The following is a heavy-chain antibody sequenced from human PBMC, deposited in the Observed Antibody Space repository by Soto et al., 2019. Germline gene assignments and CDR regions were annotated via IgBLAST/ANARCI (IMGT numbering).Heavy chain of an antibody. CDR3: ARHDLYGGNSCDY. CDR2: IYYSGST. V-gene: IGHV4-39*01. Sequence: QLQLQESGPGLVKPSETLSLTCTVSGGSISSSSYYWGWIRQPPGKGLEWIGSIYYSGSTYYNPSLKSRVTISVDTSKNQFSLKLSSVTAADTAVYYCARHDLYGGNSCDYWGQGTLVTVSS. D-gene: IGHD4-17*01. CDR1: GGSISSSSYY. J-gene: IGHJ4*02.